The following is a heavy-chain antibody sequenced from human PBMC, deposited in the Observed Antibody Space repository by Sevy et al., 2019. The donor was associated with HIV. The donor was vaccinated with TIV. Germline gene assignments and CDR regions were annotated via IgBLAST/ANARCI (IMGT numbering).Heavy chain of an antibody. CDR3: ASAREYYSDSSGYIDY. Sequence: ASVKVSCKVSGHTLTDLSMHWVRQAPGKGLEWMGRLDPEDGETIYAQKFQGRFTMTEDTSTDTAYMELSSLRSEDTAVYYCASAREYYSDSSGYIDYWGQGTLVTVSS. CDR2: LDPEDGET. D-gene: IGHD3-22*01. J-gene: IGHJ4*02. V-gene: IGHV1-24*01. CDR1: GHTLTDLS.